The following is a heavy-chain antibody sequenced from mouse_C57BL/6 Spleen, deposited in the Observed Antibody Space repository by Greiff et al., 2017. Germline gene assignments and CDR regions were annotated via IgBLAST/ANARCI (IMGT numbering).Heavy chain of an antibody. CDR3: ARAGPYGSGDY. Sequence: VKLVESGPELVKPGASVKLSCKASGYTFTSYDINWVKQRPGQGLEWIGWIYPRDGSTKYNEKFKGKATLTVDTSSSTAYMELHSLTAEASAVYFCARAGPYGSGDYWGQGTTLTVSS. CDR2: IYPRDGST. D-gene: IGHD2-10*02. J-gene: IGHJ2*01. V-gene: IGHV1-85*01. CDR1: GYTFTSYD.